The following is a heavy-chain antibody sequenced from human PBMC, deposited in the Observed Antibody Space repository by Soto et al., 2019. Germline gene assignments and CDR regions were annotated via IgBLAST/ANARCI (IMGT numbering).Heavy chain of an antibody. CDR3: ANVPIWCSSTSCYTEGFDY. D-gene: IGHD2-2*02. Sequence: GGSLRLSCTASGFTFSDYAMSWVRQPPGKGLEWVSVISAGGSTYYADSVKGRFTVSRADSKNTLYLQMNSLRAEDTAVYYCANVPIWCSSTSCYTEGFDYWGQGTLVTVSS. V-gene: IGHV3-23*01. CDR2: ISAGGST. J-gene: IGHJ4*02. CDR1: GFTFSDYA.